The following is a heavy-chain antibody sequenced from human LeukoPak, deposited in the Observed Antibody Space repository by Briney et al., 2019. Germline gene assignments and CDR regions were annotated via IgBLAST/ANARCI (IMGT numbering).Heavy chain of an antibody. D-gene: IGHD3-9*01. J-gene: IGHJ4*02. CDR3: STLGYFDWALSAQLDY. CDR1: GFTFNNAW. CDR2: IRSTTDGRTT. V-gene: IGHV3-15*01. Sequence: PGGSLRLSCAGSGFTFNNAWISWVRQGPGKGLEWVGRIRSTTDGRTTDFASPVRGRFTISRDDSRNTVFLQMNSLKIEDTAVYYCSTLGYFDWALSAQLDYWGQGTLVTVSS.